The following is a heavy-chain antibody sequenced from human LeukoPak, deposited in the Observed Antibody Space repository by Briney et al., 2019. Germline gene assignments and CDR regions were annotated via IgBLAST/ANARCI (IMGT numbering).Heavy chain of an antibody. CDR2: IYYSGST. CDR3: ARDYFRGGAFDI. V-gene: IGHV4-59*01. Sequence: SETLSLTCTVSGGSISSYYWSWIRQPPGKGLEWIGYIYYSGSTNYNPSLKSRVTISVDTSKNQLSLKLSSVTAADTAVYYCARDYFRGGAFDIWGQGTMVTVSS. CDR1: GGSISSYY. D-gene: IGHD3-9*01. J-gene: IGHJ3*02.